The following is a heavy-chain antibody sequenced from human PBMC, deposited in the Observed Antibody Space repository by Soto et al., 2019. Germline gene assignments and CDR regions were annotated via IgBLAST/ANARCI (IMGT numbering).Heavy chain of an antibody. CDR1: GYTFTSYD. CDR3: ARAGISAACNWFDP. CDR2: MNPNSGNT. D-gene: IGHD6-13*01. Sequence: QVQLVQSGAEVKKPGASVKVSCKASGYTFTSYDINWVRQATGQGLEWMGWMNPNSGNTGYAQKFQGRVTMNRNTSISKAYMELSSLRSEETDVYYFARAGISAACNWFDPWGQGNLGTVSS. V-gene: IGHV1-8*01. J-gene: IGHJ5*02.